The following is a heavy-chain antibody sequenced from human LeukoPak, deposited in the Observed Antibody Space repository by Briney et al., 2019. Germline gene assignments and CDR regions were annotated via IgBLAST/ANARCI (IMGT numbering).Heavy chain of an antibody. CDR3: ARDNYDDILTGLFDP. CDR2: ISYDGSNK. D-gene: IGHD3-9*01. CDR1: GFTFSSYG. Sequence: GGSLRLSCAASGFTFSSYGMHWVRQAPGKGLEWVAVISYDGSNKYYADSVKGRFTISRDNSKNTLYLQMNSLRAEDTAVYYCARDNYDDILTGLFDPWGQGTLVTVSS. V-gene: IGHV3-30*03. J-gene: IGHJ5*02.